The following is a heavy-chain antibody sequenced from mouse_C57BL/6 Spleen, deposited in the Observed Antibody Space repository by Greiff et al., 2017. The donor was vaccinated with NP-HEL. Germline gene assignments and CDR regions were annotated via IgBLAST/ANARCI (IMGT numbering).Heavy chain of an antibody. Sequence: EVKLVESGGGLVKPGGSLKLSCAASGFTFSDYGMHWVRQAPEKGLEWVAYISSGSSTIYYADTVKGRFTISRDNAKNTLFLQMTSLRSEDTAMYYCARRDSNYVRAMDYWGQGTSVTVSS. J-gene: IGHJ4*01. D-gene: IGHD2-5*01. V-gene: IGHV5-17*01. CDR3: ARRDSNYVRAMDY. CDR2: ISSGSSTI. CDR1: GFTFSDYG.